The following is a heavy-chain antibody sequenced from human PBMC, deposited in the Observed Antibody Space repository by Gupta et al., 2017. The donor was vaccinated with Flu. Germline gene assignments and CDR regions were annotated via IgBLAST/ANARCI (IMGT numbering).Heavy chain of an antibody. CDR1: GSTFTSYG. Sequence: QVQLVQSGAEVKKPGASVKVSCKASGSTFTSYGISWVRQAPGQGLEWMGWISAYNGNTNYAQKLQGRVTMTTDTSTSTAYMELRSLRSDDTAVYYCARDPRWGDLWSGYLGFGMDVWGQGTTVTVSS. CDR3: ARDPRWGDLWSGYLGFGMDV. V-gene: IGHV1-18*01. CDR2: ISAYNGNT. D-gene: IGHD3-3*01. J-gene: IGHJ6*02.